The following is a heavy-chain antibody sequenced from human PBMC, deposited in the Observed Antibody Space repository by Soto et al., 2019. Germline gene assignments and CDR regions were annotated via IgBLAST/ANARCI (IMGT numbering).Heavy chain of an antibody. D-gene: IGHD6-19*01. V-gene: IGHV3-33*04. CDR3: VRGIAVAGPFDY. CDR1: GFTFNKYG. Sequence: PGGSLRLSCAASGFTFNKYGMHWVRQAPGKGLEWLAVIVKDGSNQQYGDSAKGRFTISRDNSKNTVYLQINSLRVEDTAVYYCVRGIAVAGPFDYWGQGTLVTVSS. J-gene: IGHJ4*02. CDR2: IVKDGSNQ.